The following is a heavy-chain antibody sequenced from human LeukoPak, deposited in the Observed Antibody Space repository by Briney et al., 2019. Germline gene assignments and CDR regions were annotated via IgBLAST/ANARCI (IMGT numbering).Heavy chain of an antibody. V-gene: IGHV4-4*09. D-gene: IGHD1-7*01. CDR3: ARYGETGTTGDYFDY. Sequence: SETLSLTCTVSGGSISSYYWSWIRQPPGKGLEWIGYIYTSGSTNYNPSLKSRVTISVDTSKNQFSLKLSSVTAADTAVYYCARYGETGTTGDYFDYWGQGTLVTVSS. J-gene: IGHJ4*02. CDR1: GGSISSYY. CDR2: IYTSGST.